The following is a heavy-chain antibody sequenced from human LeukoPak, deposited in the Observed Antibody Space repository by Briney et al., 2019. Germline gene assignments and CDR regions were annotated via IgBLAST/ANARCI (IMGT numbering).Heavy chain of an antibody. D-gene: IGHD3-3*01. Sequence: GASVTVSCKASGAAFSDYALNWVRQAPGQGLEWMGVFIPILGTANSTQKFQDRVTITADMSTNTAYMELSGLGSEDTAVYFWAGIPVFGVVLHQEPVWGKGTTVTVSS. CDR2: FIPILGTA. CDR1: GAAFSDYA. V-gene: IGHV1-69*10. J-gene: IGHJ6*04. CDR3: AGIPVFGVVLHQEPV.